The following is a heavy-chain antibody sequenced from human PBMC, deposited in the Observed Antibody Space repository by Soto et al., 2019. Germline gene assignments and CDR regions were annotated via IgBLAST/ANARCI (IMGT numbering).Heavy chain of an antibody. CDR3: ARGYCSSTSCYAFDY. CDR2: INPNSGGT. CDR1: GYTFTGYY. Sequence: ASVKVSCKASGYTFTGYYMHWVRQAPGQGLEWMGWINPNSGGTNYAQKFQGWVTVTRDTSISTAYMELSRLRSDDTAVYYCARGYCSSTSCYAFDYWGQGTLVTVSS. D-gene: IGHD2-2*01. V-gene: IGHV1-2*04. J-gene: IGHJ4*02.